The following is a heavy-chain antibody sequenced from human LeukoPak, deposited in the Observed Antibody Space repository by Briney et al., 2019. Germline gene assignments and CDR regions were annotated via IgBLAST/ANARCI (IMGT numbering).Heavy chain of an antibody. D-gene: IGHD4-23*01. CDR1: GFTFSSYA. V-gene: IGHV3-30-3*01. CDR3: AKGEDTARWYNYYYYGMDV. J-gene: IGHJ6*02. CDR2: ISYDGSNK. Sequence: PGGSLRLSCAASGFTFSSYAMHWVRQAPGKGLEWVAVISYDGSNKYYADSVKGRFTISRDNSKNTLYLQMNSLRAEDTAVYYCAKGEDTARWYNYYYYGMDVWGQGTTVTVSS.